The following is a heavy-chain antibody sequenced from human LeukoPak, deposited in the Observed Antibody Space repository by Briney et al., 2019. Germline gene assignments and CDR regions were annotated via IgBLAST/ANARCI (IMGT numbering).Heavy chain of an antibody. Sequence: ASVKVSCKASGYTFTSYTMHWMRQAPGQRLEWMGWINAGNGNTKYSQRFQGRVTITRDTSASTAYMELSSLRSEDTAVYYCTTGTFYSGSGAYLNYFDPWGQGTLVTVSS. CDR1: GYTFTSYT. D-gene: IGHD3-22*01. CDR2: INAGNGNT. CDR3: TTGTFYSGSGAYLNYFDP. V-gene: IGHV1-3*01. J-gene: IGHJ5*02.